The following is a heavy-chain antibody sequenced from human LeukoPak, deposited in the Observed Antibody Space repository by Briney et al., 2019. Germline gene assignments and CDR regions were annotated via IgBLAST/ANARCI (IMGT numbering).Heavy chain of an antibody. CDR3: ARGGILRYFDWLLFDY. D-gene: IGHD3-9*01. CDR2: ISSSSSYT. Sequence: GGSLRLSCAASGFTFSDYYMSWIRKAPGKGLEWVSYISSSSSYTNYADSVKGRFTISRDNAKNSLYLQMNSLRAEDTAVYYCARGGILRYFDWLLFDYWGQGTLVTVSS. J-gene: IGHJ4*02. V-gene: IGHV3-11*03. CDR1: GFTFSDYY.